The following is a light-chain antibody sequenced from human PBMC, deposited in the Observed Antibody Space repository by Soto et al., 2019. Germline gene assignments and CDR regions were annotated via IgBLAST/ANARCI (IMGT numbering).Light chain of an antibody. CDR3: TSWTTSTTMI. Sequence: QSVLTQPASVSGSPGQSITISCTGTSNDIGAYNFVSWYQQHPGKAPKLMLYDVNIRPSGVSNRFSGSKSGNTASLTISGLQAEDEADYYCTSWTTSTTMIFGGGTQLTVL. CDR2: DVN. CDR1: SNDIGAYNF. J-gene: IGLJ2*01. V-gene: IGLV2-14*03.